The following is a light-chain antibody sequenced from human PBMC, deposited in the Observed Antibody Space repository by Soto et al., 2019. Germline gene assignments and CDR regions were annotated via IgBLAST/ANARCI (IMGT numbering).Light chain of an antibody. J-gene: IGLJ1*01. CDR3: CADAGRSTYV. Sequence: QSALTQPASVSGSPGQSITISCTRTSSDVGSYTFVSWYQQHPGKVPKVMIYEVSKRPSGVSDRFSGSKSGNTASLTISGLQAEDEAAYYCCADAGRSTYVFGTGTQLSVL. CDR2: EVS. V-gene: IGLV2-23*02. CDR1: SSDVGSYTF.